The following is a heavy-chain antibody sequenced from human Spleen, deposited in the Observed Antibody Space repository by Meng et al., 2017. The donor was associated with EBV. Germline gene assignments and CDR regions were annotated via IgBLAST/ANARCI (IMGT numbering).Heavy chain of an antibody. J-gene: IGHJ4*02. D-gene: IGHD3-22*01. CDR1: GASIDSSDW. Sequence: QVHLQGSGPGLVKPSGPLSLTGAVSGASIDSSDWWTWVRQAPGKGLEWIGEIHHSGTTNYNPSLESRVTISIDKSDNQFSLKLTSVTAADTAVYYCARGLGGHYPTMEYWGQGTLVTVSS. CDR3: ARGLGGHYPTMEY. V-gene: IGHV4-4*02. CDR2: IHHSGTT.